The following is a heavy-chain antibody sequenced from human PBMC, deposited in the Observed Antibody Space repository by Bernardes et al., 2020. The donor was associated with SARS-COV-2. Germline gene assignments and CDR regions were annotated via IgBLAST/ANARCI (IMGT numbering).Heavy chain of an antibody. Sequence: SLSLSFAPSGFPFSSYAMSLVRQSPGKGLEWVSAISGSGGSTYYADSVKGRFTISRDNSKNTLYLQMNSLRAEDTAVYYCAKDYESRSDGGYSSSWYDYWGQGTLVTVSS. D-gene: IGHD6-13*01. CDR1: GFPFSSYA. CDR3: AKDYESRSDGGYSSSWYDY. V-gene: IGHV3-23*01. J-gene: IGHJ4*02. CDR2: ISGSGGST.